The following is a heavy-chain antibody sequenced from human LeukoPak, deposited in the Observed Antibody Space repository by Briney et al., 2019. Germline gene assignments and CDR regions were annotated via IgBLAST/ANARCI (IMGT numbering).Heavy chain of an antibody. CDR1: GGSISSYY. D-gene: IGHD6-6*01. CDR2: IYTSGST. Sequence: SETLSLTCTVSGGSISSYYWSWIRQPAGKGLEWIGRIYTSGSTNYNPSLKSRVTMSVDTSKNQFSLKLSSVTAADTAVYYCAREMYSSSSRYYYGMDVWGQGTTVTVS. V-gene: IGHV4-4*07. CDR3: AREMYSSSSRYYYGMDV. J-gene: IGHJ6*02.